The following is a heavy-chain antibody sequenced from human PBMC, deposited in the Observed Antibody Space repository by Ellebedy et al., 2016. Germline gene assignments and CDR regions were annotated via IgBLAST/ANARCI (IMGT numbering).Heavy chain of an antibody. D-gene: IGHD3-22*01. CDR2: ISTYNGDT. CDR3: ARDERGDGSGIVKVHFNY. J-gene: IGHJ4*02. CDR1: GYTFSSYG. Sequence: ASVKVSCKASGYTFSSYGITWVRQAPGQGLEWMGWISTYNGDTNYAQKLQGRVTMTTGTSTSTAYMELRSLRSDDTAGYYCARDERGDGSGIVKVHFNYWGQGTLVTVSS. V-gene: IGHV1-18*01.